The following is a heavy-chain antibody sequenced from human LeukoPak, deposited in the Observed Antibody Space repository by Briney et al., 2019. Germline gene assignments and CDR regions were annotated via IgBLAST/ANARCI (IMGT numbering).Heavy chain of an antibody. CDR2: ISSGGSNK. J-gene: IGHJ4*02. D-gene: IGHD3-10*02. Sequence: AGGSLRLSCAASGFTFSNYWMSWVRQAPGKGLEWVSSISSGGSNKYYVDSVKGRFAISRDRSNNTVYLQMNSLRDEDTAKYFCAKARSMLVLRSSFDYWGQGALVTVSS. CDR1: GFTFSNYW. CDR3: AKARSMLVLRSSFDY. V-gene: IGHV3-23*01.